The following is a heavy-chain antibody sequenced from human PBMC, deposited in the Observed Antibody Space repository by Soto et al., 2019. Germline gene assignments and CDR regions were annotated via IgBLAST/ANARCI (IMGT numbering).Heavy chain of an antibody. Sequence: RLSCAASGFTFSSYAMHWVRQAPGKGLEWVAVISYDGSNKYYADSVKGRFTISRDNSKNTLYLQMNSLRAEDTAVYYCAGTVLRYFDWLGNWFDPWGQGTLVTVSS. CDR2: ISYDGSNK. CDR3: AGTVLRYFDWLGNWFDP. J-gene: IGHJ5*02. CDR1: GFTFSSYA. D-gene: IGHD3-9*01. V-gene: IGHV3-30-3*01.